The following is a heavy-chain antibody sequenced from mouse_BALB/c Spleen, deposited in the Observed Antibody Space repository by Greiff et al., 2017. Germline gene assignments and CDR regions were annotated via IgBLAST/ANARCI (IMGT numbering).Heavy chain of an antibody. CDR2: IDPANGNT. V-gene: IGHV14-3*02. CDR3: ASMTTASYYYAMDY. CDR1: GFNIKDTY. D-gene: IGHD1-2*01. J-gene: IGHJ4*01. Sequence: EVQLQQSGAELVKPGASVKLSCTASGFNIKDTYMHWVKQRPEQGLEWIGRIDPANGNTKYDPKFQGKATITADTSSNTAYLQLSSLTSEATAVYYCASMTTASYYYAMDYWGQGTSVTVSS.